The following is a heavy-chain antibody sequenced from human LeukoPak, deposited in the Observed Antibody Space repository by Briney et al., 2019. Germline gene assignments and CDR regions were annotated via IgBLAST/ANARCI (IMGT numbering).Heavy chain of an antibody. CDR2: INQDGSGK. Sequence: GGSLILSCAASGFTFSSYTMSWVRQAPGKGLEWVANINQDGSGKYYVDSVKGRFTISRDNAKNSLYLQMNSLRAEDTAVFYCATIYFDYWGQGTLVTVSS. CDR1: GFTFSSYT. V-gene: IGHV3-7*01. J-gene: IGHJ4*02. CDR3: ATIYFDY.